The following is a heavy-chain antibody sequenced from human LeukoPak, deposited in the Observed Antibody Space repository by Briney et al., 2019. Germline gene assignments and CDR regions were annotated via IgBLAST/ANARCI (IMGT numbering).Heavy chain of an antibody. V-gene: IGHV3-21*01. CDR3: ARGPNEWFGEFDN. D-gene: IGHD3-10*01. Sequence: GGSLRLSCAASGFTFSSYSMNWVRQAPGKGLEWVSSISSSSSYIYYADSLKGRFTISRDNAKNSLYLQMNSLRADDTAVYYCARGPNEWFGEFDNWGQGTLVTVSS. CDR2: ISSSSSYI. J-gene: IGHJ4*02. CDR1: GFTFSSYS.